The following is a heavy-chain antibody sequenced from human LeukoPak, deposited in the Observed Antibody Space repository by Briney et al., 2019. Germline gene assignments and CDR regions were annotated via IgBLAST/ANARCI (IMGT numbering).Heavy chain of an antibody. CDR1: GGTFSSYA. J-gene: IGHJ4*02. Sequence: AAVKVSCKASGGTFSSYAISWVRQAPGQGLEWMGGIIPIFGTANYAQKFQGRVTITADESTSTAYMELSSLRSEDTDVYYCARGPSGYDWDYWGQGTLVTVSS. D-gene: IGHD5-12*01. CDR3: ARGPSGYDWDY. CDR2: IIPIFGTA. V-gene: IGHV1-69*01.